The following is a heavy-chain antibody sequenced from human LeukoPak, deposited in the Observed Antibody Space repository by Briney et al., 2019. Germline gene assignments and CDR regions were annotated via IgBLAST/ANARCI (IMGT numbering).Heavy chain of an antibody. V-gene: IGHV1-69*01. J-gene: IGHJ4*02. CDR3: ARTGSGSYYITTYFDY. CDR1: GGTFSSYA. CDR2: IIPIFGTA. D-gene: IGHD3-10*01. Sequence: SVKVSCKASGGTFSSYAISWVRQAPGQGLEWMGGIIPIFGTANYAQKFQGRVTITADESTSTAYMELSSLRSEDTAVYYCARTGSGSYYITTYFDYWGQGTLVTVSS.